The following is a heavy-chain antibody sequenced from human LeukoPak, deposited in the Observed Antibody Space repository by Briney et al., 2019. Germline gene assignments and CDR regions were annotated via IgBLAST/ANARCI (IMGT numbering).Heavy chain of an antibody. V-gene: IGHV4-31*03. D-gene: IGHD3-22*01. J-gene: IGHJ4*02. CDR1: GGSISSGGYS. CDR2: IYYSGST. Sequence: PSQTLSLTCTVSGGSISSGGYSWSWIRQHPGKGLEWIGYIYYSGSTYYNPSLKSRVTISVDTSKNQFSLKLSSVTAADTAVYYCARTLDSSGYYATFDYWGQGALVTVSS. CDR3: ARTLDSSGYYATFDY.